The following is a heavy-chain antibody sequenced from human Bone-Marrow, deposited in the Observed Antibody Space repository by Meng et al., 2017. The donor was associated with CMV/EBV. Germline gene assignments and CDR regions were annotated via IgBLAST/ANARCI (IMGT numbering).Heavy chain of an antibody. J-gene: IGHJ6*02. CDR3: ARGGVGTGGYYYGMDV. CDR2: INPSGGST. CDR1: GYTFTSYY. D-gene: IGHD3-10*01. Sequence: ASVKVSCKASGYTFTSYYMHWVRQAPGQGLEWMGIINPSGGSTSYAQKFQGRVTMTRDTSTSTVYMELSSLRSEDTAVYYCARGGVGTGGYYYGMDVWGQGTTVTVSS. V-gene: IGHV1-46*01.